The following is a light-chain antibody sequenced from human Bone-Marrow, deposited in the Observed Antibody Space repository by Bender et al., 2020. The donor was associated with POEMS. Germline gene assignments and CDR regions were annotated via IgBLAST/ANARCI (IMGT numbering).Light chain of an antibody. V-gene: IGLV2-14*01. CDR2: DVT. CDR1: SSDVGAYSY. CDR3: ASHTTTSTPYV. J-gene: IGLJ1*01. Sequence: QSALTQPASVSGSPGQAITISCTGTSSDVGAYSYVSWYQQHPGKVPKLMIYDVTNRPSGVSNRFSGSKSGNTASLTISGLQAEDEADYFCASHTTTSTPYVFGTGTKVTV.